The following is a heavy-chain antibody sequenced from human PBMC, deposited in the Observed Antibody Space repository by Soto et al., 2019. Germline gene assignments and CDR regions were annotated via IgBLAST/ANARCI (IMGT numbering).Heavy chain of an antibody. Sequence: ASVKVSCKASGYTLTTFFMHWVRQARGQGLERMGVINRGYPAGRSTTYAQKFQGRVATSTDTSTITAYMELSRLRSDDAAVYYCAREDNLAGATTGMDVWG. J-gene: IGHJ6*02. CDR3: AREDNLAGATTGMDV. CDR2: INRGYPAGRST. V-gene: IGHV1-46*01. D-gene: IGHD1-26*01. CDR1: GYTLTTFF.